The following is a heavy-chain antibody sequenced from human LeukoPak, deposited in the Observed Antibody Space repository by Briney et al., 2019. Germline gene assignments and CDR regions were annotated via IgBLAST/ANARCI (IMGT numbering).Heavy chain of an antibody. CDR2: IYYSGST. D-gene: IGHD3-3*01. J-gene: IGHJ4*02. Sequence: SETLSLTCTVSGGSISSSSYYWGWIRQPPGKGLEWIRSIYYSGSTNYNPSLTSRVTISLDTSKNQFSLKLSSVTAADTAVYYCARRRGDFWSDYYAFDSWGQGTLVTISS. CDR1: GGSISSSSYY. CDR3: ARRRGDFWSDYYAFDS. V-gene: IGHV4-39*07.